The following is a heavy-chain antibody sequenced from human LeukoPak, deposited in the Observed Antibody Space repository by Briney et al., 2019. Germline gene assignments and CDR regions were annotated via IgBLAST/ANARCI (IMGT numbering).Heavy chain of an antibody. D-gene: IGHD1-26*01. V-gene: IGHV3-30*02. Sequence: GGSLRLSCAASGFTFSSYWMSWVRQAPGKGLEWVAFIRYDGSNKYYADSVKGRFTISRDNSKNTLYLQMNSLRAEDTAVYYCAKDGSVGATIDYWGQGTLVTVSS. CDR2: IRYDGSNK. CDR1: GFTFSSYW. CDR3: AKDGSVGATIDY. J-gene: IGHJ4*02.